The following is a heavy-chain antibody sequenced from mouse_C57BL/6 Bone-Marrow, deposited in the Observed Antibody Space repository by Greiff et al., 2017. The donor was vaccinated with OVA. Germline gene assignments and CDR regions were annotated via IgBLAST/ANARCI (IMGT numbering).Heavy chain of an antibody. Sequence: EVQLQQSGPELVKPGASVKISCKASGYSFTGYYMNWVKQSPEKSLEWIGEINPSTGGTTSNQKFKAKATLTVDKSSSTAYMQLKSLTSEDSAVYYCARRDYYGNYGDYWGQGTTLTVSS. CDR2: INPSTGGT. J-gene: IGHJ2*01. V-gene: IGHV1-42*01. CDR1: GYSFTGYY. D-gene: IGHD2-1*01. CDR3: ARRDYYGNYGDY.